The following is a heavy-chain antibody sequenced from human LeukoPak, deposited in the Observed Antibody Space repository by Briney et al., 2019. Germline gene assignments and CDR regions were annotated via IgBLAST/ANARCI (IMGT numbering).Heavy chain of an antibody. V-gene: IGHV3-11*05. CDR2: TSSSSSYT. J-gene: IGHJ4*02. D-gene: IGHD3-10*01. CDR1: GFTFSDYY. CDR3: ARAGGGYYGSGNYPTFDY. Sequence: PGGSLRLSCAASGFTFSDYYMSWIRQAPGKGLEWVSYTSSSSSYTNFADSVKGRFTISRDNAKNSLYLQMNSLRAEDTAVYYCARAGGGYYGSGNYPTFDYWGQGTLVTVSS.